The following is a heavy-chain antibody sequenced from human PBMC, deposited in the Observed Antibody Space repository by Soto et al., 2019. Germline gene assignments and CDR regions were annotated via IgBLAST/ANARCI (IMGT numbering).Heavy chain of an antibody. V-gene: IGHV1-2*04. CDR1: GYTFTGYY. CDR3: AREGDIVVVPAAMPARDFDY. J-gene: IGHJ4*02. Sequence: GASVKVSCKASGYTFTGYYTHWVRQAPGQRLEWMGWINPNSGGTNYAQKFQGWVTMTRDTSISTAYMELSRLRSDDTAVYYCAREGDIVVVPAAMPARDFDYWGQGTLVTVSS. CDR2: INPNSGGT. D-gene: IGHD2-2*01.